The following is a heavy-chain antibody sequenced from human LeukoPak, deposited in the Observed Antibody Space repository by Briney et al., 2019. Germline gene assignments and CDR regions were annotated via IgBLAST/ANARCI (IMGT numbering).Heavy chain of an antibody. D-gene: IGHD6-13*01. Sequence: PGGSLRLSCVVSGFTFSTSWMAWVRQVPGKGLEWLANINKDGRQTYYVDSVKGRFTISRDNAENSLHLQMNSLRAEDTAVYYCATSLDAPGNYWGQGSLVTVSS. J-gene: IGHJ4*02. V-gene: IGHV3-7*01. CDR3: ATSLDAPGNY. CDR2: INKDGRQT. CDR1: GFTFSTSW.